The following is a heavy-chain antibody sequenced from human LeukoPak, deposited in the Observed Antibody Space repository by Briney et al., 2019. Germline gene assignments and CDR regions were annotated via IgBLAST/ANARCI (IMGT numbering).Heavy chain of an antibody. CDR2: ISSSSSYI. V-gene: IGHV3-21*01. CDR3: ARDLGEGYCSSTSCRHDAFDI. CDR1: GFTFSSYS. D-gene: IGHD2-2*01. J-gene: IGHJ3*02. Sequence: GGSLRLSCAASGFTFSSYSMNWVRQAPGKGLEWVSSISSSSSYIYYADSVKGRFTIFRDNAKNSLYLQMNSLRAEDTAVYYCARDLGEGYCSSTSCRHDAFDIWGQGTMVTVSS.